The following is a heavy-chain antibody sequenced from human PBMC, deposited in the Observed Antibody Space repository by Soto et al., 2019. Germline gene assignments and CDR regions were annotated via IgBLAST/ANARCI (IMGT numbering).Heavy chain of an antibody. CDR3: AREGGYTIRITNY. V-gene: IGHV1-8*01. CDR1: GYTFTSHD. Sequence: GASVKVSCKASGYTFTSHDITWVRQATGQGLEWMGWMNPNSGNTGYAQKFQGRVTMTRNTSTSTAYMELSSLRSEDTAVDYFAREGGYTIRITNYSGPGTLVTGSS. J-gene: IGHJ4*02. D-gene: IGHD5-12*01. CDR2: MNPNSGNT.